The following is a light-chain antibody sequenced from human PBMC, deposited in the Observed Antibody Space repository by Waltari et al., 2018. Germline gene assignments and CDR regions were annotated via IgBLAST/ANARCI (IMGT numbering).Light chain of an antibody. V-gene: IGKV2-30*01. CDR1: HSLVYSDGKTN. CDR3: MQGTHWPYT. CDR2: RVS. J-gene: IGKJ2*01. Sequence: VVMTQSPLSLPVTLGQPASISCRSSHSLVYSDGKTNLNWFQQRPGQSPRRLIYRVSNRDSGVPDRFSGSGSGTDFTLKISRVEPEDVGIYYCMQGTHWPYTFGQGTKLDIK.